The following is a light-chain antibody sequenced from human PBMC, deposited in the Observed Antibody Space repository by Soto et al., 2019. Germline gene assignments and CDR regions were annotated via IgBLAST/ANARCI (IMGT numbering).Light chain of an antibody. CDR3: HKYNSAPYT. Sequence: DIQMTQSPSSLSASVGDRVIITCRASQGISNYLAWYQQKPGKVPKLLIYAASTLQSGVPSRFSGSGSGTDFTRTISSLQPEDVATYYCHKYNSAPYTFGQGTKLEIK. J-gene: IGKJ2*01. CDR2: AAS. V-gene: IGKV1-27*01. CDR1: QGISNY.